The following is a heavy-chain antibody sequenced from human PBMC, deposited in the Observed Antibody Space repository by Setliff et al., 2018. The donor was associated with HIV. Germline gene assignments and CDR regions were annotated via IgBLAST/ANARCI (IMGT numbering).Heavy chain of an antibody. CDR1: GYTFLTYG. V-gene: IGHV1-18*01. Sequence: ASVKVSCKASGYTFLTYGISWVRQAPGHGLEWMGWISPYNGHTNYAQNFQGRVTMTTDTSTSRAYMELRSLRSDDTAAYFCARLGSGWSDSYYYAMDVWGQGTKVTVSS. D-gene: IGHD6-19*01. J-gene: IGHJ6*02. CDR3: ARLGSGWSDSYYYAMDV. CDR2: ISPYNGHT.